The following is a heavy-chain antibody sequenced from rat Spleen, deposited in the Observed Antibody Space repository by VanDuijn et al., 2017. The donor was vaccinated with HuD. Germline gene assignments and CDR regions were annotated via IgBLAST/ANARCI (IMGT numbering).Heavy chain of an antibody. J-gene: IGHJ4*01. CDR3: ASHRHYSVYVMDA. CDR2: IKYEDFTP. CDR1: GFTFSDFY. Sequence: EVQLVESGGGLVQPGRSLKLSCAASGFTFSDFYMAWVRQAPKKGLEWFASIKYEDFTPYYVDSVMGRLTISRDDGESALYRQMNSLRSEDTATYYCASHRHYSVYVMDAWGQGASVTVSS. V-gene: IGHV5-22*01. D-gene: IGHD1-1*01.